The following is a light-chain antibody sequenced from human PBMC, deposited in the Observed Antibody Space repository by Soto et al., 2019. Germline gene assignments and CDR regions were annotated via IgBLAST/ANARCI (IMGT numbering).Light chain of an antibody. CDR1: SGDVGGYNL. Sequence: QSALTQPASVSGSPGQSITIPCTGTSGDVGGYNLVSWYQQHPGTAPKLMIYAVTECPSGVSNRFSGSKSGNTASLTISGLQPDYEADYYCCSYAGNSEVFGTGTKLTGL. CDR2: AVT. V-gene: IGLV2-23*02. J-gene: IGLJ1*01. CDR3: CSYAGNSEV.